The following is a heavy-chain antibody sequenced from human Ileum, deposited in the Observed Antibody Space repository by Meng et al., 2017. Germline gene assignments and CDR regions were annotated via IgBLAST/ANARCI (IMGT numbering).Heavy chain of an antibody. Sequence: QVQLVQSGAEVKKPEASVKVSCKTSGFTFTDHSIHWVRQAPGQGPEWMGRSSPNIADTDYAPRFRGRVSMTRDTSITTAYMELRSLRYDDTDIYYCGEDGGVYGGLDNWGQGTLVTVSS. CDR1: GFTFTDHS. V-gene: IGHV1-2*05. CDR2: SSPNIADT. D-gene: IGHD5/OR15-5a*01. J-gene: IGHJ4*02. CDR3: GEDGGVYGGLDN.